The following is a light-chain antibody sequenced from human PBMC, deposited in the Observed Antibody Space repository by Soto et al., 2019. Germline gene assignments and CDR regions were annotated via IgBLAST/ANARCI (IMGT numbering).Light chain of an antibody. CDR2: DDS. CDR3: QVWDSPTDHYV. J-gene: IGLJ1*01. Sequence: SYELTQPPSVSVAPGQTARISCGGNNIGSKSVHWYQQRPGQAPVLVVYDDSDRPSGIPERFSGSNSGNTATLTITSVEAGDEADYYCQVWDSPTDHYVFGTGTKLTVL. V-gene: IGLV3-21*02. CDR1: NIGSKS.